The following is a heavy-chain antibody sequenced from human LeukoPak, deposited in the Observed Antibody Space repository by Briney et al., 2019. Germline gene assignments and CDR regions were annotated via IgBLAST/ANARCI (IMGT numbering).Heavy chain of an antibody. CDR3: ATAPYSSGWINWFDP. V-gene: IGHV1-69*05. CDR1: GGTFSSYA. D-gene: IGHD6-19*01. Sequence: SVKVSCKASGGTFSSYAISWVRQAPGQGLEWMGRIIPIFGTANYAQKFQGRVTITTDESTSTAYMELSSLRSEDTAVYYRATAPYSSGWINWFDPWGQGTLVTVSS. J-gene: IGHJ5*02. CDR2: IIPIFGTA.